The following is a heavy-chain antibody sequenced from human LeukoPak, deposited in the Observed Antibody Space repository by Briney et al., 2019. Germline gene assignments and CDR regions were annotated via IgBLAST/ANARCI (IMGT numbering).Heavy chain of an antibody. J-gene: IGHJ4*02. V-gene: IGHV3-30*18. Sequence: GWSLRLSCTASGFTFSSYAMHWVRQAPGEGLQWVAVISFDGNTKFYGDSVKGRFTISRDNSKNTLYLQMNSLRAEDTALYYCAKDLVENYYGSGVTLDYWGQGTLVTVSS. CDR2: ISFDGNTK. CDR1: GFTFSSYA. D-gene: IGHD3-10*01. CDR3: AKDLVENYYGSGVTLDY.